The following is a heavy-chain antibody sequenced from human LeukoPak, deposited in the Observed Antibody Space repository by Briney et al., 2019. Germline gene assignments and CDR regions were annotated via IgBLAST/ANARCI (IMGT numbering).Heavy chain of an antibody. Sequence: GGSLRLSCAASGFTFSSYWMSWVRQAPGKGLEWVANIKQDGSEKYYVDSVKGRFTISRDNAKNSLYLQMNSLRAEDTAVYYCAREGIAAPYYYYYGMDVWGQGTTVAVSS. J-gene: IGHJ6*02. CDR1: GFTFSSYW. V-gene: IGHV3-7*01. D-gene: IGHD6-13*01. CDR2: IKQDGSEK. CDR3: AREGIAAPYYYYYGMDV.